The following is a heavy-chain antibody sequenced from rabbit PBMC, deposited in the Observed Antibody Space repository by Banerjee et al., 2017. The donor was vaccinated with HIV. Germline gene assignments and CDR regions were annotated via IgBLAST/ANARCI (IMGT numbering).Heavy chain of an antibody. J-gene: IGHJ6*01. CDR1: GIDFSSYYY. Sequence: QQQLEESGGGLVKPGGTLTLTCKASGIDFSSYYYMCWVRQAPGKGLEWIACINTSSGNTVYASWAKGRFTISKTSSTTVTLQMTSLTDADTATYFCARYISGSGYYGLWGPGTLVTVS. CDR2: INTSSGNT. CDR3: ARYISGSGYYGL. D-gene: IGHD1-1*01. V-gene: IGHV1S45*01.